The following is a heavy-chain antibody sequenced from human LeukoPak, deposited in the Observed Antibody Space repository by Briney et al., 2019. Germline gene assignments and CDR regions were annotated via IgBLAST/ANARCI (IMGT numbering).Heavy chain of an antibody. CDR3: VRDRDSGTYYYYYGMDV. J-gene: IGHJ6*02. CDR1: GGSISTYY. V-gene: IGHV4-59*01. CDR2: IYYSGST. Sequence: SETLSLTCTVSGGSISTYYWSWIRQPPGKGLEWIGYIYYSGSTNYNPSLKSRVTISVDTSKNQFPLKLTSVTAADTAVYYRVRDRDSGTYYYYYGMDVWGQGTTVTVSS. D-gene: IGHD1-26*01.